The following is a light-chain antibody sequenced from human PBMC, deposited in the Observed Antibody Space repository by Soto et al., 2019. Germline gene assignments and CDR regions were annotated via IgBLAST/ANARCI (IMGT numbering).Light chain of an antibody. CDR1: QSVSNK. J-gene: IGKJ1*01. CDR3: QQYANWPKT. CDR2: AAS. V-gene: IGKV3-15*01. Sequence: EIVMTQSPATGSVSPVEIGTRSFMASQSVSNKLVWYQQKPGQAPRLLIYAASTRATGIPARFSGSGSETEFTLTISSLQSEDLAVYYCQQYANWPKTFGQGTKV.